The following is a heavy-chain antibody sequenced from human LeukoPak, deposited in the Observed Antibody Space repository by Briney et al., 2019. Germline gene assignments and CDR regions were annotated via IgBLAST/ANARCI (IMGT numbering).Heavy chain of an antibody. Sequence: GESLRVSCAASGFTFSTYSMNWVRKAPGKGLEWVSTVSGSGDSTWYADSVKGRFTISRDNSKSTLYLQMNSLRAEDTAVYYCAKSPYIASHIDFDYWGQGTLVTVSS. CDR1: GFTFSTYS. V-gene: IGHV3-23*01. CDR3: AKSPYIASHIDFDY. J-gene: IGHJ4*02. D-gene: IGHD3-16*01. CDR2: VSGSGDST.